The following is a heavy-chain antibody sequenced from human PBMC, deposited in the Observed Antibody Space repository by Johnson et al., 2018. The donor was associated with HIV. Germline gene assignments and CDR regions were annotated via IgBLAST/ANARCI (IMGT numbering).Heavy chain of an antibody. V-gene: IGHV3-NL1*01. CDR1: GFIFSNYG. J-gene: IGHJ3*01. CDR2: LFSGGTT. D-gene: IGHD5-24*01. Sequence: VQLVESGGGVVQPGESLTLSCAASGFIFSNYGVHWVRQAPGKGLEWVSVLFSGGTTYYADSVRGRLTISRDNSKNTLFLQMNSLRAEDTAVFYCARACRDGYTCDVYDDWGQGTMVTVSS. CDR3: ARACRDGYTCDVYDD.